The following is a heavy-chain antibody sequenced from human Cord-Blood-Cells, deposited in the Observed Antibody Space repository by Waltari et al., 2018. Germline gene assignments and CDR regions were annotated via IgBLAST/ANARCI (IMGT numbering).Heavy chain of an antibody. J-gene: IGHJ3*02. CDR1: GYTFTSYY. Sequence: QVQLVQSGAEVKKPGASVKVSCKASGYTFTSYYMHWVRQAPGQGLEWMGIINPSGGSTSYAQKFQGRVTMTRDTSTSTVYMELSSLRSEDTAVYYCARIRVMVQGDDAFDIWGQGTMVTVSS. CDR2: INPSGGST. V-gene: IGHV1-46*01. D-gene: IGHD3-10*01. CDR3: ARIRVMVQGDDAFDI.